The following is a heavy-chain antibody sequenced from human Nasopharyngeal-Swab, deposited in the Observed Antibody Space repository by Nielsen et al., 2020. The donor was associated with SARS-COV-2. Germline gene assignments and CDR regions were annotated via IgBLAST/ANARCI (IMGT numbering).Heavy chain of an antibody. Sequence: ASVKVSCKASGGTFSSYAISWVRQATGQGLEWMGWMNPNSDNTGYAQKFQGRVTITMNTSISTAYMELSSLRSEDTAVYYCARRRGYSAYDYGMDVWGQGTTVTVSS. V-gene: IGHV1-8*03. J-gene: IGHJ6*02. D-gene: IGHD5-12*01. CDR3: ARRRGYSAYDYGMDV. CDR2: MNPNSDNT. CDR1: GGTFSSYA.